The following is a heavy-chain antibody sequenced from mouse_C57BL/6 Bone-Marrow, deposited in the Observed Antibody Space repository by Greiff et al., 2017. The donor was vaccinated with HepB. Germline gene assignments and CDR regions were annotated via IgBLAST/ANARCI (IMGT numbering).Heavy chain of an antibody. Sequence: VQLQQSGAELVRPGASVKLSCKASGYTFTDYYINWVTQRPGQGLAWIARIYPGSGNTYYNEKFKGKATLTAEKSSSTAYMQLSSLTSEDSAVYFCARSLYYYGSSYGDWGQGTTLTVSS. CDR1: GYTFTDYY. J-gene: IGHJ2*01. CDR2: IYPGSGNT. CDR3: ARSLYYYGSSYGD. D-gene: IGHD1-1*01. V-gene: IGHV1-76*01.